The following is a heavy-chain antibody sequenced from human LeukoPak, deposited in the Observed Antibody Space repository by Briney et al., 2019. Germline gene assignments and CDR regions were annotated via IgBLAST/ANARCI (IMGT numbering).Heavy chain of an antibody. V-gene: IGHV1-46*01. CDR3: ARVGDSYDILIGPLGY. D-gene: IGHD3-9*01. J-gene: IGHJ4*02. CDR1: GYTFTSYY. Sequence: ASVKVSCKASGYTFTSYYMHRVRQAPGQRLEWMGIINPSGGSTSYAQKFQGRVTMTRDTSTSTVYMDLSSLRSEDTAVYYCARVGDSYDILIGPLGYWGQGTLVTVSS. CDR2: INPSGGST.